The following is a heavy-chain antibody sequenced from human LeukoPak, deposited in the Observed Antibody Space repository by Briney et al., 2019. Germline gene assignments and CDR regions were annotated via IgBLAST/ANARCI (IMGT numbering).Heavy chain of an antibody. CDR3: AREGVLGYCSSTSCYNFDY. D-gene: IGHD2-2*02. Sequence: ASVKVSCKASGYTFTGYYMHWVRQAPGQGLEWMGWINPNSGGTNYAQKFQGRATMTRDKSISTAYMEVSRLRSDDTAVYYCAREGVLGYCSSTSCYNFDYWGQGTLVTVSS. CDR2: INPNSGGT. V-gene: IGHV1-2*02. CDR1: GYTFTGYY. J-gene: IGHJ4*02.